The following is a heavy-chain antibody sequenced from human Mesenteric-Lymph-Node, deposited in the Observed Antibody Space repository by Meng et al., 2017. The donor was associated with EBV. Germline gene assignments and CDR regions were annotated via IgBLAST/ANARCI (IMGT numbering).Heavy chain of an antibody. CDR1: GASFSGHY. Sequence: QVKQQEGGAGLLKPSETLSLTCAAYGASFSGHYGGWMRQPPGKGLEWIGEIDPTGNTKYIPSLKSRVTISLDTSRNQLSLKLTSVTAADTAVYYCSIWDTGALQNYWGPGTLVTVSS. CDR2: IDPTGNT. J-gene: IGHJ4*02. CDR3: SIWDTGALQNY. V-gene: IGHV4-34*01. D-gene: IGHD5-18*01.